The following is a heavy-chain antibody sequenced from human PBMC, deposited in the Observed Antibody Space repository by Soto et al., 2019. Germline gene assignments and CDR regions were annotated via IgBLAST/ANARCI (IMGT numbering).Heavy chain of an antibody. J-gene: IGHJ4*02. CDR2: ISYDGSNK. Sequence: PGGSLRLSCAASGFTFSSYAMHWVRQAPGKGLEWVAVISYDGSNKYYADSVKGRFTISRDNSKNTLYLQMNSLRAEDTAVYYCARAYIVGACDYWGQGTLVTVSS. CDR1: GFTFSSYA. CDR3: ARAYIVGACDY. V-gene: IGHV3-30-3*01. D-gene: IGHD1-26*01.